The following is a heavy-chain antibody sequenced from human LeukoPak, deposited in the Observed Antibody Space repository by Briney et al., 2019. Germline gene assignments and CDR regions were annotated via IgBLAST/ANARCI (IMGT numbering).Heavy chain of an antibody. CDR3: TRDREHGTQDS. V-gene: IGHV4-39*07. Sequence: PSETLSLTRTVPGGSLTDYYWGWIRPPPGKGLGWIGSIYYLGNTFYNPYLRNRVSISIATSKGRFSLNLNSVTAADTAVYFCTRDREHGTQDSWGQGTLVTVS. CDR1: GGSLTDYY. J-gene: IGHJ4*02. CDR2: IYYLGNT. D-gene: IGHD1-26*01.